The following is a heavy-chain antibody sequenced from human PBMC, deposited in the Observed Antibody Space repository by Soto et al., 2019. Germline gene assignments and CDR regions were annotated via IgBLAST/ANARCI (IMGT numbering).Heavy chain of an antibody. V-gene: IGHV3-74*01. CDR3: SRERLYGVDV. CDR2: IKSDGSTT. Sequence: GSLRLSCAGSGFTFSNYWVHWVRQAPGKGLVWVSRIKSDGSTTSYADSVKGRFTISRDNAKNTLCLQMNSLRAEDTAVYYCSRERLYGVDVWGQGTAVTVSS. CDR1: GFTFSNYW. J-gene: IGHJ6*02.